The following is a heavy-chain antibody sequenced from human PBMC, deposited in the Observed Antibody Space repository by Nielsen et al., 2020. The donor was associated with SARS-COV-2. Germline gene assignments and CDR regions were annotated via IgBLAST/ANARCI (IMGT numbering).Heavy chain of an antibody. J-gene: IGHJ6*02. CDR2: ISSSSSYT. CDR3: AKGGYYYGSEIMDV. D-gene: IGHD3-10*01. V-gene: IGHV3-11*06. Sequence: WIRQPPGKGLEWVSYISSSSSYTNYADSVKGRFTISRDNAKNSLYLQMNSLRAEDTAVYYCAKGGYYYGSEIMDVWGQGTTVTVSS.